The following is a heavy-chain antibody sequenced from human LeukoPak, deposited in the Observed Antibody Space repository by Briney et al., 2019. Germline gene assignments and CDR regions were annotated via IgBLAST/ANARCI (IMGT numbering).Heavy chain of an antibody. CDR1: GGSISSYY. J-gene: IGHJ3*02. CDR3: ARDMDYRSGNDLDAFDI. CDR2: IYTSGNT. V-gene: IGHV4-4*07. Sequence: SETLSLTCTVSGGSISSYYWSWIRQPAGKGLEWIGRIYTSGNTNYNPSLKSRVTMSVDTSKNQFSLKLSSVTAADTAVYYCARDMDYRSGNDLDAFDIWGQGTMVTVSS. D-gene: IGHD3-10*01.